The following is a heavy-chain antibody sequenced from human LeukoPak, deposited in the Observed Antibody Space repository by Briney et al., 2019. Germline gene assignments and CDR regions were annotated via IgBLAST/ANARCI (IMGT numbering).Heavy chain of an antibody. CDR2: IYPGDSDT. Sequence: GESLKISCKGSGYSFTSYWIGWVRQMPGKGLEWMGIIYPGDSDTRYSPSFQGQVTISADKSISTAYLQWSSLKASDTAMYYCARQVRSGQQQLAYYYYYGMDVWGQGTTVTVSS. J-gene: IGHJ6*02. V-gene: IGHV5-51*01. CDR3: ARQVRSGQQQLAYYYYYGMDV. D-gene: IGHD6-13*01. CDR1: GYSFTSYW.